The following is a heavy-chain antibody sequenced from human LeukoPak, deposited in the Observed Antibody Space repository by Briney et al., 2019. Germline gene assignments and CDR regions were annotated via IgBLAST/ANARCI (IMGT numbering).Heavy chain of an antibody. CDR2: ISYSGST. CDR3: ARPHCIHPSAPPNWVDP. CDR1: SPSISHFY. D-gene: IGHD2-15*01. Sequence: SETLSLNCTVSSPSISHFYWSWLRQPPGKGLEWIGDISYSGSTNYNPSLKSRVTISVDTSKNQFSLKLRSVTAADTAVYYVARPHCIHPSAPPNWVDPWGQGTLVTVSS. V-gene: IGHV4-59*01. J-gene: IGHJ5*02.